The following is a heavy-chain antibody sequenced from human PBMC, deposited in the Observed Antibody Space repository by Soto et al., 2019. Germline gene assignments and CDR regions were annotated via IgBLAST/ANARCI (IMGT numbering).Heavy chain of an antibody. D-gene: IGHD1-7*01. CDR1: GYTFTGYY. V-gene: IGHV1-2*02. CDR3: ARELNMTGTARGDY. CDR2: INPNSGGT. J-gene: IGHJ4*02. Sequence: ASVKVSCKASGYTFTGYYMHWVRQAPGQGLEWMGWINPNSGGTNYAQKFQGRVTMTRDTSISTAYMELSRLRSDDTAVYYCARELNMTGTARGDYWGQGTLVTVYS.